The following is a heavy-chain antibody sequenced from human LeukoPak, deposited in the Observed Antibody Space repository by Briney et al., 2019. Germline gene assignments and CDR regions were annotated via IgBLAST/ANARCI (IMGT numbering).Heavy chain of an antibody. D-gene: IGHD3-10*01. Sequence: SETLSLTCTVSGGSISSSSYYWGWIRQPPGKGLEWIGGIYYSGSTYYNPSLKSRVTISVDTSKNQFSLKLSSVTAADTAVYYCARHLRPNYGSGSYSSFDPWGQGTLVTVSS. CDR1: GGSISSSSYY. V-gene: IGHV4-39*01. CDR2: IYYSGST. CDR3: ARHLRPNYGSGSYSSFDP. J-gene: IGHJ5*02.